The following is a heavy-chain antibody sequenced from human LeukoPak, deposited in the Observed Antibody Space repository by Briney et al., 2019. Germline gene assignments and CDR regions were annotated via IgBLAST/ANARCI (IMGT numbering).Heavy chain of an antibody. Sequence: GASVKVSCKASGYTFTSSGISWVRQAPGQGLEWMGWISAYNGNTNYAQKLQGRLTMTTDTSTSTAYMELRSLRSDDTAVYYCARDSAGSGSYSGVFDYWGQGTLVTVSS. CDR2: ISAYNGNT. D-gene: IGHD1-26*01. CDR1: GYTFTSSG. CDR3: ARDSAGSGSYSGVFDY. J-gene: IGHJ4*02. V-gene: IGHV1-18*01.